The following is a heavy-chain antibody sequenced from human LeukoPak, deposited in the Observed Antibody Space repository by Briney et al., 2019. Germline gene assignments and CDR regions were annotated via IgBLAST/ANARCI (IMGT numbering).Heavy chain of an antibody. CDR1: GFTFSSYW. Sequence: GGSLRLSCAASGFTFSSYWMSWVRQAPGKGLEWVANIKQDGSEKYYVDSVKGRFTISRDNSKNTLYLQMNSLRAEDTAVYYCAKGVLSSSSAHFDYWGQGTLVTVSS. CDR3: AKGVLSSSSAHFDY. CDR2: IKQDGSEK. D-gene: IGHD6-13*01. V-gene: IGHV3-7*03. J-gene: IGHJ4*02.